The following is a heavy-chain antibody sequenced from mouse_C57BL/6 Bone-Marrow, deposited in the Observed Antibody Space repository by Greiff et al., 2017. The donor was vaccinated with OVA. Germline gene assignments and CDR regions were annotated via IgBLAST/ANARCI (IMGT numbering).Heavy chain of an antibody. J-gene: IGHJ3*01. D-gene: IGHD1-1*01. CDR1: GFTFSNYW. CDR3: TAIGSSYPY. V-gene: IGHV6-3*01. CDR2: IRLKSDNYAT. Sequence: EVMLVESGGGLVQPGGSMKLSCVASGFTFSNYWMNWVRQSPEKGLEWVAQIRLKSDNYATHYAESVKGRFTISRDDSKSSVYLQMNNLRAEDTGIYYCTAIGSSYPYWGQGTLVTVSA.